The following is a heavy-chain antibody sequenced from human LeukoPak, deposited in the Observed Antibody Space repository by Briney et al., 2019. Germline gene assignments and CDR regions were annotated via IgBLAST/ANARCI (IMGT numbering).Heavy chain of an antibody. CDR1: GYTFTSYG. CDR3: ARDSVYMGSYSAFDI. V-gene: IGHV1-2*02. D-gene: IGHD3-10*01. Sequence: ASVKVSCKASGYTFTSYGITWVRQAPGQGLEWMGWINPNSGGTNYAQKFQGRVTMTRDTSISTAYMELSRLRSDDTAVCYCARDSVYMGSYSAFDIWGQGTMVTVSS. CDR2: INPNSGGT. J-gene: IGHJ3*02.